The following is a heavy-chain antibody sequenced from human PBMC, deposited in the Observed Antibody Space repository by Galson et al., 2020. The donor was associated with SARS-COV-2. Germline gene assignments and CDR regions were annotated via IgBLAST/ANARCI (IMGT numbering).Heavy chain of an antibody. D-gene: IGHD3-22*01. V-gene: IGHV3-21*01. CDR2: ISTSSSYI. CDR3: ARVIYDSSEPRDAFDI. CDR1: GFTFSTYS. J-gene: IGHJ3*02. Sequence: GGSLRLSCAASGFTFSTYSMNWVRHAPGKGLEWVSSISTSSSYIYHADSVKGRVTISRDNAKNSLYLQMNSLRAEDTAVYYCARVIYDSSEPRDAFDIWGQGTMVTVS.